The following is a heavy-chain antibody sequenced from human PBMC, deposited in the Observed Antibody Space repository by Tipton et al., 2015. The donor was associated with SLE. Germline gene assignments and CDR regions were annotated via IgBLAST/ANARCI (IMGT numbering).Heavy chain of an antibody. Sequence: SLRLSCAASGFTFSTYGMHWVRQAPGKGLEWVALIWYDGSKQFYADSVKGRFTISRDNSKNMLSLQMNSLRADDTAVYYCARGPRGTFGGITPWGQGTLVTVSS. CDR1: GFTFSTYG. CDR3: ARGPRGTFGGITP. V-gene: IGHV3-33*01. J-gene: IGHJ5*02. D-gene: IGHD3-16*01. CDR2: IWYDGSKQ.